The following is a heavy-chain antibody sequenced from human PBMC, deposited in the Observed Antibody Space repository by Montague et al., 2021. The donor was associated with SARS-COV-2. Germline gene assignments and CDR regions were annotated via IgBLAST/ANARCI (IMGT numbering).Heavy chain of an antibody. D-gene: IGHD2-15*01. CDR3: VKGDCSGGHCYSSDY. Sequence: SLRLSCAASGFTFNNYAMSWVRQTPGKGLEWVSAISGNDGSTYYADSVKGRFTISRDNSKNTLYLQMNSLRAEDTAVYYWVKGDCSGGHCYSSDYWGQGTLVTVSS. CDR2: ISGNDGST. V-gene: IGHV3-23*01. J-gene: IGHJ4*02. CDR1: GFTFNNYA.